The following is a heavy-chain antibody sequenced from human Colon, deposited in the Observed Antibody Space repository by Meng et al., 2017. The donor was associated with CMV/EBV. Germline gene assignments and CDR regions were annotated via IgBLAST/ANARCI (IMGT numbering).Heavy chain of an antibody. V-gene: IGHV3-53*01. D-gene: IGHD3-10*01. CDR3: ARDSLIWFADEDSKYHYYGMDV. CDR1: GFTVSSNY. J-gene: IGHJ6*02. CDR2: IYSGGRT. Sequence: GGSLKISCVASGFTVSSNYMSWVRQAPGKGLEWVSLIYSGGRTYYADSVKGRFTISRDNSKNTVYLQMNSLRAEDTAVYYCARDSLIWFADEDSKYHYYGMDVWGQGTTVTVSS.